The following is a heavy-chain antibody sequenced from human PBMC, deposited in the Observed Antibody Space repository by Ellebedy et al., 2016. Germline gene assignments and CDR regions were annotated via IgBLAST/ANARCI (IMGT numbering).Heavy chain of an antibody. Sequence: GESLKISXAASGFTFSSYAMHWVRQAPGKGLEWVAVISYDGSNKYYADSVKGRFTISRDNSKNTLYLQMNSLRAEDTAVYYCAKVTSGAFDIWGQGTMVTVSS. CDR1: GFTFSSYA. CDR2: ISYDGSNK. D-gene: IGHD1-26*01. V-gene: IGHV3-30-3*01. J-gene: IGHJ3*02. CDR3: AKVTSGAFDI.